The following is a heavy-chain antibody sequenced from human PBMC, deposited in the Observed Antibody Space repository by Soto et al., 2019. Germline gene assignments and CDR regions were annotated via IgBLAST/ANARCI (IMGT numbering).Heavy chain of an antibody. J-gene: IGHJ4*02. D-gene: IGHD3-10*01. Sequence: QVPLVESGGGVVQPGRSLRLSCAASGFTFSSYAMHWVRQAPGKGLEWVAVISYDGSNKYYADSVKGRFTISRDNSKTTLYRQVNSLRAEDTAVYYCARDPMGRYDGSGSYCFDYWGQGTLVTVYS. CDR2: ISYDGSNK. V-gene: IGHV3-30-3*01. CDR1: GFTFSSYA. CDR3: ARDPMGRYDGSGSYCFDY.